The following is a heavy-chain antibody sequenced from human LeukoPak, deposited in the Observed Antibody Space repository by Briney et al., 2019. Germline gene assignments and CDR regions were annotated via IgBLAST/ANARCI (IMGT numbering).Heavy chain of an antibody. D-gene: IGHD6-13*01. V-gene: IGHV3-30*04. CDR2: ISYDGSNK. J-gene: IGHJ6*03. CDR3: ARDLVYSSSWYSGDYYYMDV. Sequence: GGSLRLSCAASGFTFSSYAMHWVRQAPGKGLEWVAVISYDGSNKYYADSVKGRFTISRDNSKNTLYLQMNSLRAEDTAVYYCARDLVYSSSWYSGDYYYMDVWGKGTTVTVSS. CDR1: GFTFSSYA.